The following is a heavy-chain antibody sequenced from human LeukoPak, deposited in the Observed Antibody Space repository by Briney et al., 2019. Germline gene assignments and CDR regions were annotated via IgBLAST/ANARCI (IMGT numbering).Heavy chain of an antibody. D-gene: IGHD3-22*01. CDR3: ARAAWDYYDSSGYYYDY. V-gene: IGHV3-30-3*01. Sequence: GGSLRLSCAASGFTFSSYAMHWVRQAPGKGLECVAVISYDGSNKYYADSVKGRFTISRDNSKNTLYLQMNSLRAEDTAVYYCARAAWDYYDSSGYYYDYWGQGTLVTVSS. CDR2: ISYDGSNK. CDR1: GFTFSSYA. J-gene: IGHJ4*02.